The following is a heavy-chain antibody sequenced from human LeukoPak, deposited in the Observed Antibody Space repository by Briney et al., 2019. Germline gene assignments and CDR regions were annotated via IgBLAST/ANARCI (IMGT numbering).Heavy chain of an antibody. CDR3: ARGVGWLYCYMDV. CDR2: INPNSGNT. V-gene: IGHV1-8*01. CDR1: GYTFTTYG. Sequence: EASVKVSCKASGYTFTTYGISWVRQATGQGLEWMGWINPNSGNTGYAQRFQSRVTMTRNTSTSTAYMELSSLRSEDTAVYYCARGVGWLYCYMDVWGKGTTVTISS. J-gene: IGHJ6*03. D-gene: IGHD1-26*01.